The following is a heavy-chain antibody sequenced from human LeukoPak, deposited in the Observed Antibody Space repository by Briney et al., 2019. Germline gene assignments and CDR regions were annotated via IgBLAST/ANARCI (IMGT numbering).Heavy chain of an antibody. CDR1: GFTFSSYG. CDR3: AKEEFCSGGSCYPDY. Sequence: GGSLRLSCAASGFTFSSYGMHWVRQAPGKGLEWVAFIRYDGSNKYYADSVKGRFTISRDNSKNTLYLQMNSLRAEDTAVYYCAKEEFCSGGSCYPDYWGHGTLVTVSS. D-gene: IGHD2-15*01. V-gene: IGHV3-30*02. J-gene: IGHJ4*01. CDR2: IRYDGSNK.